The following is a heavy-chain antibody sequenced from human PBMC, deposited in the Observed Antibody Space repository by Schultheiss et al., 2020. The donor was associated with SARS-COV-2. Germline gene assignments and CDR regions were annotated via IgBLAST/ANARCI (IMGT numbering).Heavy chain of an antibody. CDR2: ISGGGGTT. D-gene: IGHD4/OR15-4a*01. Sequence: GGSLRLSCAASGFTFSSYSMNWVRQAPGKGLEWVSGISGGGGTTDYADSVKGRFTISRDNSKNMLYLQLNNLRADDTALYYCAKGHKLLLVRIRFDSWGQGTLVTVSS. V-gene: IGHV3-23*01. CDR1: GFTFSSYS. J-gene: IGHJ5*01. CDR3: AKGHKLLLVRIRFDS.